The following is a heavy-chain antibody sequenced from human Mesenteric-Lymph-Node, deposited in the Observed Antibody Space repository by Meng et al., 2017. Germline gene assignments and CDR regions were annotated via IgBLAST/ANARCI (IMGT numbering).Heavy chain of an antibody. Sequence: SETLSLTCTVSGYSISSGYYWGWIRQPPGKGLEWIGSIYHSGSTYYNPSLKSRVTISVDTSKNQFSLKLSSVTAADTAVYYCAREELNYDILTGYLYWFDPWGQGTLVTVFS. V-gene: IGHV4-38-2*02. CDR3: AREELNYDILTGYLYWFDP. D-gene: IGHD3-9*01. CDR2: IYHSGST. J-gene: IGHJ5*02. CDR1: GYSISSGYY.